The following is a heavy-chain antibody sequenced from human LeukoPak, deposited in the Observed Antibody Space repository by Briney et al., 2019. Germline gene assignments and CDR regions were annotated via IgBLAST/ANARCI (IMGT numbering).Heavy chain of an antibody. V-gene: IGHV5-51*01. D-gene: IGHD3-9*01. CDR1: GYSFTSYW. CDR2: IYPGDSDT. CDR3: ARLTYDILTGHSDAFDI. Sequence: GESLKISCKGSGYSFTSYWIGWARQMPGKGPEWMGIIYPGDSDTRYSPSFQGQVTISADKSISTAYLQWSSLKASDTAMYYCARLTYDILTGHSDAFDIWGQGTMVTVSS. J-gene: IGHJ3*02.